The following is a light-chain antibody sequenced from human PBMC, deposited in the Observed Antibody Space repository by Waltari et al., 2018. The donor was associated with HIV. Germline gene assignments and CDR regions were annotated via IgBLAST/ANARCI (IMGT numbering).Light chain of an antibody. Sequence: QSVLTQPPSVSAAPGQKVTIACPGGSSTIGQNYVSWYQQLPGTAPKLLISENVKRPSGIPDRFSGSKSGTSATLGITGLQTGDEADYYCGTWDSSLSVGVIGGGTELNVL. J-gene: IGLJ3*02. CDR1: SSTIGQNY. CDR2: ENV. V-gene: IGLV1-51*02. CDR3: GTWDSSLSVGV.